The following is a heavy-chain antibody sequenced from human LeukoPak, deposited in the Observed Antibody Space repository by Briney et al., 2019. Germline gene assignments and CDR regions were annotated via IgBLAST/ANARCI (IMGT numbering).Heavy chain of an antibody. CDR1: GFTFDDYS. D-gene: IGHD6-13*01. J-gene: IGHJ4*02. Sequence: GGSLRLSCTASGFTFDDYSMHCVRQAPGKGLEWVSLITWDGDDTYYADSVRGRFTISRDNSANSLYLQMNSLRTEDTALYYCAKASSSWSELEYWGQGTLVTVSS. CDR2: ITWDGDDT. V-gene: IGHV3-43*01. CDR3: AKASSSWSELEY.